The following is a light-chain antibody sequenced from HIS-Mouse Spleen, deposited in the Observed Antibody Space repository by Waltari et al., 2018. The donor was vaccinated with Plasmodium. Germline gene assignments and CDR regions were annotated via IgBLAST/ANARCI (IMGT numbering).Light chain of an antibody. Sequence: QSALTQPRSVSGSPGQSVTIPCTGTSSDVGGSNYVSWYQQHPGKAPKLRIYDVSKRPSGVPDRFSGSKSGNTASLTISGLQAEDEADYYCCSYAGSYTLVFGGGTKLTVL. CDR3: CSYAGSYTLV. CDR1: SSDVGGSNY. CDR2: DVS. J-gene: IGLJ2*01. V-gene: IGLV2-11*01.